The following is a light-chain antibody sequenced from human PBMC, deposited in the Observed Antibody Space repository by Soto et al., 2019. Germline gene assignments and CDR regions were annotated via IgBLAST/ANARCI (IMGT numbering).Light chain of an antibody. CDR1: KRLLHSNGYND. CDR2: LGS. V-gene: IGKV2-28*01. Sequence: SLSQKSLPVTPGTPASNYCSSSKRLLHSNGYNDLDWYLQKPGQSPQLLIYLGSNPASGVPDRFSGSGTGTDFTLKSICLAADGVRDCYWISAFLLRPFAEGTKLDIK. J-gene: IGKJ1*01. CDR3: ISAFLLRP.